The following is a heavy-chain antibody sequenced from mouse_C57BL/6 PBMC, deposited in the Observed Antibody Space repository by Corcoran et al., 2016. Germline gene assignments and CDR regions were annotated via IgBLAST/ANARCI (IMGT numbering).Heavy chain of an antibody. CDR3: ARYDYDWDFDV. J-gene: IGHJ1*03. Sequence: QVQLQQSGAELMKPGASVKLSCKATGYTLTGYWIKWVKQRPGHGLEWIGEILPGSGSTNYNKKFKGKATVTADTSSNTAYMQLSSLTTEDSAIYYCARYDYDWDFDVWGTGTTVTVSS. V-gene: IGHV1-9*01. D-gene: IGHD2-4*01. CDR1: GYTLTGYW. CDR2: ILPGSGST.